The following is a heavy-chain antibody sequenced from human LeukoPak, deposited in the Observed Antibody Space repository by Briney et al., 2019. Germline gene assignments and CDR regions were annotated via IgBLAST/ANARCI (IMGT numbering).Heavy chain of an antibody. CDR3: ARGNYGSGSYYVVDFDY. D-gene: IGHD3-10*01. J-gene: IGHJ4*02. CDR1: NDSIRNYY. Sequence: PSETLSHTCSVSNDSIRNYYWSWIRQPPGKALEWIGYIYHTGNTNYNPSLKSRLTMSIDTSKNQFSLNLNSVTAADTAVYYCARGNYGSGSYYVVDFDYWGQGTLVTVSS. V-gene: IGHV4-59*01. CDR2: IYHTGNT.